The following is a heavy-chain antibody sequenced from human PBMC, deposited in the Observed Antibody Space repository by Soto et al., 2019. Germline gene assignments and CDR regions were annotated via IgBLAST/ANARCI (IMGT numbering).Heavy chain of an antibody. V-gene: IGHV4-59*01. D-gene: IGHD2-2*02. CDR2: IYYSGST. Sequence: SETLSLTCTVSGGSISSYYWSWIRQPPGKGLEWIGYIYYSGSTNYNPSLKSRVTISVDTSKNQFSLKLSSVTAADTAVYYCARLYFIEPQHYGAQGTLDPAS. CDR3: ARLYFIEPQHY. J-gene: IGHJ4*01. CDR1: GGSISSYY.